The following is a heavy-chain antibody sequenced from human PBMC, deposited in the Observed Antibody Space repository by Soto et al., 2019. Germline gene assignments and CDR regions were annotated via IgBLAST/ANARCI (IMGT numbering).Heavy chain of an antibody. CDR1: GGSISSDGYY. V-gene: IGHV4-30-4*01. J-gene: IGHJ4*02. CDR3: VREGTELSPHEYITAAGHFDS. D-gene: IGHD6-25*01. Sequence: QVQLQESGPGLVKPSQTLSLTCTVSGGSISSDGYYWSWIRQTPGRGLEWIGFIFYSGKTYYNPSLNSRASLSVDTSKNQFSLKLTSVTATDTAVYYCVREGTELSPHEYITAAGHFDSWGQGALVTVSS. CDR2: IFYSGKT.